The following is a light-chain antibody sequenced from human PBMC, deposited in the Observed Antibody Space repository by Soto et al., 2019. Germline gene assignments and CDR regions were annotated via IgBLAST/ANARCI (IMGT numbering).Light chain of an antibody. CDR3: SSFTSSSINV. Sequence: QSALTQPASVSGSPGQSITISCTGTSSDVGGYNYVSWYQQHPGEAPQLMIYEVSKRPSGVSNRFSGSKSGNTASLTISGQKAEDEGDYYCSSFTSSSINVFGTGTKLTVL. CDR1: SSDVGGYNY. CDR2: EVS. J-gene: IGLJ1*01. V-gene: IGLV2-14*01.